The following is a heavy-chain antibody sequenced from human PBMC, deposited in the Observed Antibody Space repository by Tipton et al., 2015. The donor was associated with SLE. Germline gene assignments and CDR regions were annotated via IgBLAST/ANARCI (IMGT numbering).Heavy chain of an antibody. Sequence: TLSLTCTVSGGSISSSSYYWGWIHQPPGKGLEWIGSIYYSGSTYYNPSLKSRVTISVDTSKNQFSLKLSSVTAAGTAVYYCAGSSWASHFDYWGQGTLVTVSS. CDR2: IYYSGST. D-gene: IGHD6-13*01. CDR3: AGSSWASHFDY. CDR1: GGSISSSSYY. J-gene: IGHJ4*02. V-gene: IGHV4-39*07.